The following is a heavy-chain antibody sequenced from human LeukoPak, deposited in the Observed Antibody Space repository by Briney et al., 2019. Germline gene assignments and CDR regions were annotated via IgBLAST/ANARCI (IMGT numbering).Heavy chain of an antibody. D-gene: IGHD5-12*01. Sequence: SETLSLTCTVSGDSINSYYWSWIRQPARKGLEWIGRLYTNGSPNYNPSLKSRVTVSVDTSKNQFSLNLRSVTAADTAVYYCARDSGYDLTWGLGTLVTVSS. CDR3: ARDSGYDLT. J-gene: IGHJ4*02. V-gene: IGHV4-4*07. CDR2: LYTNGSP. CDR1: GDSINSYY.